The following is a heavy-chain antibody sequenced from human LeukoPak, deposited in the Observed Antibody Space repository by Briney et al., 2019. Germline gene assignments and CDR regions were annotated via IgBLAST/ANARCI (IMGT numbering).Heavy chain of an antibody. CDR3: ARDMSLLWFGDPFDY. CDR2: ISSSSSVI. Sequence: GGSLRLSCAASGFTFNRHSMNWVRQAPGRGLEWVSYISSSSSVIYYADSVKGRFTISRDNAKNSLYLQMNSLRDEDTAVYYCARDMSLLWFGDPFDYLGQGTLVTVSS. J-gene: IGHJ4*02. CDR1: GFTFNRHS. V-gene: IGHV3-48*02. D-gene: IGHD3-10*01.